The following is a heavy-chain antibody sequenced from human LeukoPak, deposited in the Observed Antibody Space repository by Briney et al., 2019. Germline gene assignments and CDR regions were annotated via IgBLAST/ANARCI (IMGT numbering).Heavy chain of an antibody. Sequence: PGGSLRLSCAASEFTFSSYSMNWARQAPGKGLEWVAIISNDGSRKYYAHSVEGRFTISRDNSKNTLYLQMDSLRAEDTAVYYCARDRAWNYFDYWGQGTLVTVSS. V-gene: IGHV3-30*03. CDR2: ISNDGSRK. J-gene: IGHJ4*02. CDR1: EFTFSSYS. CDR3: ARDRAWNYFDY. D-gene: IGHD3-3*01.